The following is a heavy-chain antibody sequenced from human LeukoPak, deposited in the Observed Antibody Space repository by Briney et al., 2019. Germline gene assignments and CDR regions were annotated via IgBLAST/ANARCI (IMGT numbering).Heavy chain of an antibody. D-gene: IGHD2-2*01. CDR1: GGTFSSYA. CDR2: IIPIFGTA. V-gene: IGHV1-69*06. CDR3: ARVGVPDIVVVPAVSDAFDI. J-gene: IGHJ3*02. Sequence: ASVKVSCKASGGTFSSYAISWVRQAPGQGLEWMGGIIPIFGTANYAQKFQGRVTITADKSTSTAYMELSSLRSEDTAVYYCARVGVPDIVVVPAVSDAFDIWGQGTMVTVSS.